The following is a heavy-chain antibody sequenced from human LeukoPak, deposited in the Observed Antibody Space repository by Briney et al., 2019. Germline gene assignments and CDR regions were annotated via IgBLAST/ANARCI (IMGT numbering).Heavy chain of an antibody. Sequence: PGGSLRLSSAASGFTFDDYAMRWVRQAPGKGGEWGSLISGDVGSTYYADSVRGRFTISRDNSKNSLYLQMNSLRTEDTALYYCAKGGCSGGSCYLDYWGQGTLVTVSS. CDR2: ISGDVGST. CDR1: GFTFDDYA. D-gene: IGHD2-15*01. V-gene: IGHV3-43*02. J-gene: IGHJ4*02. CDR3: AKGGCSGGSCYLDY.